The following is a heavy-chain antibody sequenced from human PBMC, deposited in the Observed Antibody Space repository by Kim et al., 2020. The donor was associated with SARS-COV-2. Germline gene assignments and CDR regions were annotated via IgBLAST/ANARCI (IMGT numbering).Heavy chain of an antibody. Sequence: GGSLRLSCAASGFTFSSYSMNWVRQAPGKGLEWVSSISSSSSYIYYADSVKGRFTISRDNAKNSLYLQMNSLRAEDTAVYYCARDGIVATMELAFDIWGQGTMVTVSS. CDR3: ARDGIVATMELAFDI. J-gene: IGHJ3*02. CDR1: GFTFSSYS. CDR2: ISSSSSYI. V-gene: IGHV3-21*01. D-gene: IGHD5-12*01.